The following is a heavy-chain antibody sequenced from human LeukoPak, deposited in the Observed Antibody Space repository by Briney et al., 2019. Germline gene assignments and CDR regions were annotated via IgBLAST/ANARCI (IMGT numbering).Heavy chain of an antibody. CDR2: IKQDGSEK. D-gene: IGHD6-19*01. V-gene: IGHV3-7*01. J-gene: IGHJ4*02. CDR3: ARDGTSGYSSGWSHFDY. CDR1: GFTFTNYW. Sequence: GGSLRLSCAASGFTFTNYWMNWVRQAPGKGLEWVASIKQDGSEKYYVDSVKGRLTISRDNAKNSLYLQMNSLRAEDTAVYYCARDGTSGYSSGWSHFDYWGQGTLVTVSS.